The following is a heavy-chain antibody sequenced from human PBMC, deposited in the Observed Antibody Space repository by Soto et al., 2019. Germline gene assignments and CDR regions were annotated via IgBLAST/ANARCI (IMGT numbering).Heavy chain of an antibody. CDR1: GFTFSDYY. V-gene: IGHV3-11*01. CDR3: ARERGATRGYYYGMDV. CDR2: ISSRGSPT. J-gene: IGHJ6*02. Sequence: GGSLRLSCAASGFTFSDYYMSWIRQAPGKGLEWVSYISSRGSPTYYADSVKGRFTISRDNAESSLYLQMNSLRDEDTAIYYCARERGATRGYYYGMDVWGQGTTVTVSS. D-gene: IGHD1-26*01.